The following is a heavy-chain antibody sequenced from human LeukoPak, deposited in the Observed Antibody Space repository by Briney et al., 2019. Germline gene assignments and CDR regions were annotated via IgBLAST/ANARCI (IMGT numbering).Heavy chain of an antibody. V-gene: IGHV3-7*01. D-gene: IGHD5-18*01. CDR3: ARDLAYSRLDY. CDR1: GFTFSSHA. J-gene: IGHJ4*02. Sequence: GRSLRLSCAASGFTFSSHAMHWVRQAPGKGLEWVASINPDGNKKYSADSVKGRFTISRDNAENSLYLQMNSLRVEDTAFYYCARDLAYSRLDYWGQGMLVTVSS. CDR2: INPDGNKK.